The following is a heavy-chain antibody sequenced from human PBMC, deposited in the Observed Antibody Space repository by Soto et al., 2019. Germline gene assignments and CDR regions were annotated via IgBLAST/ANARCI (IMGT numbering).Heavy chain of an antibody. CDR2: SIPISETT. CDR1: GGTFSSYA. CDR3: ARSQGSSASLEIYYSYYYGMDV. J-gene: IGHJ6*02. V-gene: IGHV1-69*01. D-gene: IGHD2-2*01. Sequence: QVQLVQSGAEVKKPGSSVKVSCKASGGTFSSYAISWVRQAPGQGLEWMGGSIPISETTNYAQKFQGRVTITADESKSTAYMELSSLRSEDTAVYYCARSQGSSASLEIYYSYYYGMDVWGQGTTVTVSS.